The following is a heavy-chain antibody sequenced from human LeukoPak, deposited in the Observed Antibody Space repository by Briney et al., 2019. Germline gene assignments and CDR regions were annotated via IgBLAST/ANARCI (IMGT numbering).Heavy chain of an antibody. Sequence: GGSLRLSCAASGFTFSSYWMSWVRQAPGKGLEWVANIKQDGSEKYYVDSVKGRFTISRDNAKNSLYLQMNSLRAEDTAVYYCARVTRGYYYGSGFDYWGQGTLVTVSS. CDR3: ARVTRGYYYGSGFDY. V-gene: IGHV3-7*01. CDR1: GFTFSSYW. D-gene: IGHD3-10*01. J-gene: IGHJ4*02. CDR2: IKQDGSEK.